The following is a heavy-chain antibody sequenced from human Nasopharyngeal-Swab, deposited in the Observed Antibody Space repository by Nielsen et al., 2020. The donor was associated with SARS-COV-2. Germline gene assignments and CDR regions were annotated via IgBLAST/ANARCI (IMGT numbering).Heavy chain of an antibody. J-gene: IGHJ4*02. D-gene: IGHD3-22*01. V-gene: IGHV3-21*01. CDR3: AGVGGYYDSSGYGGDFDY. Sequence: GESLKISCAASGFTFSSYSMNWVRQAPGKGLEWVSSISSSSSYIYYADSVKGRFTISRDNAKNSLYLQMNSLRAEDTAVYYCAGVGGYYDSSGYGGDFDYWGQGTLATVSS. CDR1: GFTFSSYS. CDR2: ISSSSSYI.